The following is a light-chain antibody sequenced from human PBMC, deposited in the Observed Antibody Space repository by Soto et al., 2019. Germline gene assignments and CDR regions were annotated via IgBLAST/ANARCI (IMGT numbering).Light chain of an antibody. Sequence: EIVLTQSTGTLSLSPGERATLSCRASQSVSSSYLAWYQQKPGQAPRLVIYGASSRATGIPDGFSGSGSGTDFTLTISRLEPEEFAVYYCQQYGSSPTFGQGTKVEIK. CDR2: GAS. J-gene: IGKJ1*01. CDR3: QQYGSSPT. V-gene: IGKV3-20*01. CDR1: QSVSSSY.